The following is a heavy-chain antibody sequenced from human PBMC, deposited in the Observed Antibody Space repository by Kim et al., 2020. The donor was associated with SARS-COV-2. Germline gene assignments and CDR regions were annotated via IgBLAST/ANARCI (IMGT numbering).Heavy chain of an antibody. CDR3: AKVPSYYYGSGSTPYFDY. Sequence: GGSLRLSCAASGFTFSSYAMRWVRQAPGKGLEWVSAISGSGGSTYYADSVKGRFTISRDNSKNTLYLQMNSLRAEDTAVYYCAKVPSYYYGSGSTPYFDYWGQGTLVTVSS. J-gene: IGHJ4*02. CDR2: ISGSGGST. V-gene: IGHV3-23*01. D-gene: IGHD3-10*01. CDR1: GFTFSSYA.